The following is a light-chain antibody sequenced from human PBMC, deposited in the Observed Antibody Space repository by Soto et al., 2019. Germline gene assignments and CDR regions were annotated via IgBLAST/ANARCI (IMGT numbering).Light chain of an antibody. Sequence: QAVLTQPPSASGTPGQRVTISCSGSSSNLGGNYVYWYQQLPGTAPKLLIYRNNQRPSGVPDRFSGSKSGTSASLAISGLRSEDEADYYCAAWDDSLSGAVFGGGTKLTVL. CDR2: RNN. CDR3: AAWDDSLSGAV. CDR1: SSNLGGNY. V-gene: IGLV1-47*01. J-gene: IGLJ2*01.